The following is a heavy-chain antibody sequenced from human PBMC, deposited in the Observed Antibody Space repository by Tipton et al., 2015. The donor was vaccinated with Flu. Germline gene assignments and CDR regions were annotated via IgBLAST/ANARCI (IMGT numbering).Heavy chain of an antibody. CDR3: ARLYYYDSSGYYYGGWFDP. Sequence: TLPLTCTVSGGSISSYYWSWIRQPPGKGLEWIGYIYYSGSTNYNPSLKSRVTISVDTSKNQFSLKLSSVTAAYTAVYYCARLYYYDSSGYYYGGWFDPWGQGTLVTVSS. CDR1: GGSISSYY. D-gene: IGHD3-22*01. V-gene: IGHV4-59*01. CDR2: IYYSGST. J-gene: IGHJ5*02.